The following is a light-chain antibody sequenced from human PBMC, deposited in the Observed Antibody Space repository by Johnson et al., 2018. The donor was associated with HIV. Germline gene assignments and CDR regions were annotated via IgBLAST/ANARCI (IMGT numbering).Light chain of an antibody. Sequence: QSALTQPPSVSAAPGQKVTISCSGTSSNIGVNDVSWYQQLPGTVPQLLISENTKRPSGIPDRFSGSKSGTSATLGITGLQPGDEGDYYCGTRDGSLSAGAVFGTGNKVTVL. CDR1: SSNIGVND. CDR3: GTRDGSLSAGAV. V-gene: IGLV1-51*02. CDR2: ENT. J-gene: IGLJ1*01.